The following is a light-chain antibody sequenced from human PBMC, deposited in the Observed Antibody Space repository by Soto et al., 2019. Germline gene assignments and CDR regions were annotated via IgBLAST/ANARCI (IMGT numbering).Light chain of an antibody. J-gene: IGKJ5*01. CDR3: QQRSSWPPT. CDR1: QSVSSY. Sequence: EIVLTQSPVTLSLSPGERATLSCRASQSVSSYLAWYHQRPGQAPRLLIYDASNRATGVPARFSGSGSGTDFTLTISSLEPEDFAVYYCQQRSSWPPTFGQGTRLEIK. V-gene: IGKV3-11*01. CDR2: DAS.